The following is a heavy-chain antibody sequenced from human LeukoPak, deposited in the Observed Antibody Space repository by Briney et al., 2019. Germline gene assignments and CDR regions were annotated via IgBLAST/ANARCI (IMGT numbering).Heavy chain of an antibody. D-gene: IGHD6-19*01. V-gene: IGHV3-7*01. CDR2: IKQDGTEK. J-gene: IGHJ4*02. CDR1: GFTFTTYW. Sequence: GGSLRLSCAASGFTFTTYWMSWVRQAPGKGLEWVANIKQDGTEKYYVDSVKGRFTISRDNAKNSLYPQMNSLRAEDTAVYYCARVGSGSSGWYLDYWGQGTLVTVSS. CDR3: ARVGSGSSGWYLDY.